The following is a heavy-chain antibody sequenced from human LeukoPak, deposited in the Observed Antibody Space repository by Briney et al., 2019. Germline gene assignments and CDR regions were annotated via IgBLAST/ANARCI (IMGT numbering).Heavy chain of an antibody. CDR1: GYTFTGYY. J-gene: IGHJ5*02. Sequence: ASVKVSCKASGYTFTGYYMHWVRQAPGQGLEWMGWINPNSGGTNYAQKFQGWVTMTRDTSISTAYMELSRLRSDDTAVYYCARDSVWGYYGSTRWFDPWGQGTLVTVSS. D-gene: IGHD3-10*01. CDR2: INPNSGGT. V-gene: IGHV1-2*04. CDR3: ARDSVWGYYGSTRWFDP.